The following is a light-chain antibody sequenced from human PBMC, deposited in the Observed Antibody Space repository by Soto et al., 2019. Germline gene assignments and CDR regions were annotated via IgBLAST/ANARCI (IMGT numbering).Light chain of an antibody. CDR1: QGINDN. CDR2: GAF. Sequence: DIQMTQSPSAMSASVGDRVTITCRASQGINDNLAWFQQKPGQVPKRLIYGAFSLRRGVPSRFSGSGSGTEFTLTISSLQPEDFATYYCLQHNTFPWTFGQGTKVEIQ. J-gene: IGKJ1*01. CDR3: LQHNTFPWT. V-gene: IGKV1-17*03.